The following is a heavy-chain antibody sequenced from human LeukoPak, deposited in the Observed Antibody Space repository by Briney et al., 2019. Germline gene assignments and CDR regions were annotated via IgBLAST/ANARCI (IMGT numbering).Heavy chain of an antibody. CDR1: GFTFSSYA. V-gene: IGHV3-23*01. J-gene: IGHJ4*02. D-gene: IGHD6-13*01. CDR2: ISGSGGST. CDR3: AKDLQGNIAAAGTFHY. Sequence: GGSLRLSCAASGFTFSSYAMSWVCQAPGKGLEWVSAISGSGGSTYYADSVKGRFTISRDNSKNTLYLQMNSLRAEDTAVYYCAKDLQGNIAAAGTFHYWGQGTLVTVSS.